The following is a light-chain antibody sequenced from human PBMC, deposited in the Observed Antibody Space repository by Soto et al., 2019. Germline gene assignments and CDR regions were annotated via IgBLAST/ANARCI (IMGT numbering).Light chain of an antibody. Sequence: THMTTSPSTLPASVGAPFHITCRASQSISSWLAWYQQKPGKAPKLLIYKASTLKSGVPSRFSGSGSGTDFTLTISSLEPEDFAVYYCQQRSNWPPTFGEGTKVDIK. CDR3: QQRSNWPPT. J-gene: IGKJ4*01. CDR2: KAS. CDR1: QSISSW. V-gene: IGKV1-5*03.